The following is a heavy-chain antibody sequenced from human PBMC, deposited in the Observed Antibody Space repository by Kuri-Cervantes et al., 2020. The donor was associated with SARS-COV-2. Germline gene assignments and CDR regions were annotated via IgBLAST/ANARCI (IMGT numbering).Heavy chain of an antibody. CDR2: IRYDGSET. V-gene: IGHV3-30*04. CDR1: GFTFSSYA. Sequence: GGSLRLSCAASGFTFSSYAMHWVRQAPGKGLEWVAYIRYDGSETYYADSVKGRFSISRDNSKNSLYVQMDSLTPEDMAMYYCARDCSTGLCTSFDYWGQGTLVTVSS. CDR3: ARDCSTGLCTSFDY. D-gene: IGHD2-8*02. J-gene: IGHJ4*02.